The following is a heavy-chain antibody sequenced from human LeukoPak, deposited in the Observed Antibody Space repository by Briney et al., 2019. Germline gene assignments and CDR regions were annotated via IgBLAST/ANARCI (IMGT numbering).Heavy chain of an antibody. Sequence: SETLSLTCAVYGGSFSGYYWSWIRQPPGKGLEWIGEINHSGSTNYNPSLKSRVTVSVDTSKNQFSLKLSSVTAADTAVYYCASGGVAMGYWGQGTLVTVSS. CDR3: ASGGVAMGY. CDR2: INHSGST. CDR1: GGSFSGYY. V-gene: IGHV4-34*01. D-gene: IGHD3-3*01. J-gene: IGHJ4*02.